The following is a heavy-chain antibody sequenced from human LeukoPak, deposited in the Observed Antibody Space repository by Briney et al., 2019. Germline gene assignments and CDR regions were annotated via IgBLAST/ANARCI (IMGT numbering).Heavy chain of an antibody. CDR2: IRSKAYGGTT. Sequence: GGSLRLSCTASGFTFGDYAMSWVRQAPGKGLEWVGFIRSKAYGGTTEYAASVKGRFTISRDDSKSIAYLQMNSLKTEDTAVYYCTRGNVVVAAGEDWFDPWGQGTLVTVSS. V-gene: IGHV3-49*04. CDR3: TRGNVVVAAGEDWFDP. CDR1: GFTFGDYA. D-gene: IGHD2-15*01. J-gene: IGHJ5*02.